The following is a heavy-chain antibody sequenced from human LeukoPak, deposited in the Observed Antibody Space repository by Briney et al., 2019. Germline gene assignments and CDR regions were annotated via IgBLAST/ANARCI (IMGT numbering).Heavy chain of an antibody. J-gene: IGHJ4*02. V-gene: IGHV1-18*01. D-gene: IGHD2-15*01. CDR2: ISAYNGNT. Sequence: ASVKVSCKASGYTFTSYSISWVRQAPGQGLEWVGWISAYNGNTIYAQKVKGRVTMTTDTSTSTAYMELRSLKSGDTAVYYCARASYCSGGSCYSDYWGQGTLVTASS. CDR3: ARASYCSGGSCYSDY. CDR1: GYTFTSYS.